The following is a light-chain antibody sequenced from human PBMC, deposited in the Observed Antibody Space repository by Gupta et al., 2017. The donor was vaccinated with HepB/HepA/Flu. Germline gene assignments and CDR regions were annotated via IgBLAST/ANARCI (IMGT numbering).Light chain of an antibody. Sequence: EIVLTQSPATLSLSPGERATLSCRASQSVSSYLAWYQQKPGQAPRLLIYDASNRATGIPARFSGSGSGKDLALTISSREPEDFAVYYCQQRSNWAGLTIGGGTKVEIK. CDR3: QQRSNWAGLT. V-gene: IGKV3-11*01. CDR1: QSVSSY. CDR2: DAS. J-gene: IGKJ4*01.